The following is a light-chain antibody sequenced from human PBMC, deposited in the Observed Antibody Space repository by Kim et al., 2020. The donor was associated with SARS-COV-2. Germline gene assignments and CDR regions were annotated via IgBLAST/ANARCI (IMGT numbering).Light chain of an antibody. CDR1: SSDVGHYTY. CDR2: EVT. J-gene: IGLJ2*01. CDR3: SSFAGSNNFVI. V-gene: IGLV2-8*01. Sequence: QSALTQPPSASGSPGQSVTISCTGTSSDVGHYTYVSWYQHHAGKAPKLMIYEVTKRPSGVPDRFSGSKSGNTASLTVSGLQAEDEANYYCSSFAGSNNFVIFGGGTQLTVL.